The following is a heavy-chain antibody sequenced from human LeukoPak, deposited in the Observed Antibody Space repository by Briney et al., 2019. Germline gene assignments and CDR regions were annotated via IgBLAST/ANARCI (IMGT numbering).Heavy chain of an antibody. J-gene: IGHJ3*02. CDR1: GYTFTSYG. CDR3: ARRTAYAFDI. Sequence: ASVKVSCKASGYTFTSYGISWVRQAPGQGLEWMGWISAYSGDTNYAQKFQGRATMTTDTSTSAAYMELRSLRSDDTAVYYCARRTAYAFDIWGQGTMVTVSS. CDR2: ISAYSGDT. D-gene: IGHD6-25*01. V-gene: IGHV1-18*01.